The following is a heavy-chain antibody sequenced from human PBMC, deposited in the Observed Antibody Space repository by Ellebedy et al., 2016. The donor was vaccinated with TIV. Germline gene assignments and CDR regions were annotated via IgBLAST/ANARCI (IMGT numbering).Heavy chain of an antibody. J-gene: IGHJ3*02. CDR1: GYTLTELS. V-gene: IGHV1-24*01. CDR3: ATDRTGYSYGYGAFDI. D-gene: IGHD5-18*01. CDR2: FDPEDGET. Sequence: ASVKVSXXVSGYTLTELSMHWVRQAPGKGLEWMGGFDPEDGETIYAQKFQGRVTMTEDTSTDTAYMELSSLRSEDTAVYYCATDRTGYSYGYGAFDIWGQGTMVTVSS.